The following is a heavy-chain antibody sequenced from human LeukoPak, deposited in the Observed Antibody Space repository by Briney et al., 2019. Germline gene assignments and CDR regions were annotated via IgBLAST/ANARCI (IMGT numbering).Heavy chain of an antibody. CDR2: IKEDGSVK. V-gene: IGHV3-7*03. CDR1: GFTFSSSW. D-gene: IGHD6-19*01. J-gene: IGHJ4*02. Sequence: GGSLRLSCAVSGFTFSSSWMDLVRQAPGKGLEWVANIKEDGSVKNYVDSVKGRFTISRDNTKNSLYLQMNSLTADDTAVYYCAKTTVGYSSGRYPGWPADCWGQGTLVTVSS. CDR3: AKTTVGYSSGRYPGWPADC.